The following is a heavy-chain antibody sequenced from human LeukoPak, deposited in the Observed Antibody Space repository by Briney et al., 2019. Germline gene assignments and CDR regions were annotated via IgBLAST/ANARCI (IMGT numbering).Heavy chain of an antibody. D-gene: IGHD6-6*01. CDR3: ARLMDHMTARRAFDY. J-gene: IGHJ4*02. CDR1: GDSMTSSRSSAYY. Sequence: SETLSLTCTVSGDSMTSSRSSAYYWGWIRQPPGKGLEWIATIYYTGNNYYNPSLMSRVTISVDTSKNQFSLELTSVTAADTAVYFCARLMDHMTARRAFDYWGQGTRVIVSS. V-gene: IGHV4-39*01. CDR2: IYYTGNN.